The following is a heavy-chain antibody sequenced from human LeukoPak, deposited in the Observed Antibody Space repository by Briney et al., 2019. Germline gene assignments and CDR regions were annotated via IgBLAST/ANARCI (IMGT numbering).Heavy chain of an antibody. J-gene: IGHJ6*02. CDR3: ATGETIAARSYYCYGMDV. D-gene: IGHD6-6*01. CDR2: FDPEDGET. CDR1: GYTLTELS. V-gene: IGHV1-24*01. Sequence: ASVKVSCKVSGYTLTELSMHWVRQAPGKGLEWMGGFDPEDGETIYAQKFQGRVTMTEDTSTDTAYMELSSLRSEDTAVYYCATGETIAARSYYCYGMDVWGQGTTVTVSS.